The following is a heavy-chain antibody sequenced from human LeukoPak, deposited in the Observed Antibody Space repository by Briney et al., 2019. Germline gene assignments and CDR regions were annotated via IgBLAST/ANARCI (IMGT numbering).Heavy chain of an antibody. CDR1: GFTFSSYS. CDR2: ISSSSSYI. Sequence: AGGSLRLSCAASGFTFSSYSMNWVRQAPGKGLEWVSSISSSSSYIYYADSVKGRFTISRDNAKNSLYLQMNSLRAEDTAVYYCARECCSSTSCSLTRSHYFDYWGQGTLVTVSS. J-gene: IGHJ4*02. V-gene: IGHV3-21*01. CDR3: ARECCSSTSCSLTRSHYFDY. D-gene: IGHD2-2*01.